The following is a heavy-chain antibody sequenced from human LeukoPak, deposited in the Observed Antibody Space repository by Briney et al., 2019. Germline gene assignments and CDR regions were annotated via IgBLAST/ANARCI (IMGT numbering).Heavy chain of an antibody. Sequence: SETLSLTCAVYGGSFSGYYWSWIRQPPGKGLEWIGEINHSGSTNYNLSLKGRVAISVDTSKNQFSLKLSSVTAADTAVYYCARGGTLQRGYSYGVRKIHFDYWGQGTLVTVSS. V-gene: IGHV4-34*01. CDR2: INHSGST. D-gene: IGHD5-18*01. CDR1: GGSFSGYY. CDR3: ARGGTLQRGYSYGVRKIHFDY. J-gene: IGHJ4*02.